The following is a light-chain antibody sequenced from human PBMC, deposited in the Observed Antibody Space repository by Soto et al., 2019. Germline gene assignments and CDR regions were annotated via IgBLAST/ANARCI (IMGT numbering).Light chain of an antibody. CDR3: GTWDYSLSAVV. Sequence: TQPPSVSAAPGQKITISCSGSNSNVGNNFVSWYQHLPGTAPKLLIYDTNKRPSGIPDRFSGSKSGTSATLGITGLQTGDEADYFCGTWDYSLSAVVFGGGTKVTVL. J-gene: IGLJ2*01. V-gene: IGLV1-51*01. CDR1: NSNVGNNF. CDR2: DTN.